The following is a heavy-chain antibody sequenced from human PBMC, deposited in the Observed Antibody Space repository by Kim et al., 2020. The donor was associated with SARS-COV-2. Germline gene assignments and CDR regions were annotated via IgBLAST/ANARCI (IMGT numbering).Heavy chain of an antibody. D-gene: IGHD3-22*01. Sequence: SETLSLTCTVSGASISSNEYFWSWIRHHPGKGLEWIGYVYSSGRTYYNPSLRSRVSISVDTSKNQFSLKLSSVTAADTAVYYCARLRFSHNSAPFDYWGQGTLVTVSS. CDR2: VYSSGRT. CDR1: GASISSNEYF. V-gene: IGHV4-31*03. CDR3: ARLRFSHNSAPFDY. J-gene: IGHJ4*02.